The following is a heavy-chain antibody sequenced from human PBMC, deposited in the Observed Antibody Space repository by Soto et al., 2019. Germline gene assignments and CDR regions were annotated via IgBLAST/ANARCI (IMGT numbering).Heavy chain of an antibody. Sequence: PGGSLRLSCAASGFTFSDYYMSWIRQAPGKGLEWVSYISSSGSTIYYADSVKGRFTISRDNAKNSLYLQMNSLRAEDTAVYYCARDSSRSLEEDDAFDIWGQGTMVTVSS. CDR1: GFTFSDYY. CDR2: ISSSGSTI. V-gene: IGHV3-11*01. J-gene: IGHJ3*02. D-gene: IGHD2-15*01. CDR3: ARDSSRSLEEDDAFDI.